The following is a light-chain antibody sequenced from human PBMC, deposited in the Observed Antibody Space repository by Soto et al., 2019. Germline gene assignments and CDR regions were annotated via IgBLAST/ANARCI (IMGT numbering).Light chain of an antibody. CDR3: QQYNRFAKWT. J-gene: IGKJ1*01. V-gene: IGKV1-5*03. Sequence: DIQRSPSASTLSASLGNRITITRRASQNIXNWLLWYQHKPWKAPKLLIXTASTLEGEVPSRFRGSGSEKEFTLTINSLQPDDSATYYCQQYNRFAKWTFGQGTKVDIK. CDR2: TAS. CDR1: QNIXNW.